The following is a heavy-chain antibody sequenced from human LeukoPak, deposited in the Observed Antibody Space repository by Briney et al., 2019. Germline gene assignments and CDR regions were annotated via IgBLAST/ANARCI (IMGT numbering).Heavy chain of an antibody. Sequence: GGSLRLSCAASGFNFEIYWMSWVRQAPGQGLEWVAFRRYDGSNKYYADSVKGRFTISRDNSKNTLYLQMNSLRAEDTAVYYCAKPESLWGQGTLVTVSS. CDR2: RRYDGSNK. D-gene: IGHD1-14*01. CDR3: AKPESL. CDR1: GFNFEIYW. V-gene: IGHV3-30*02. J-gene: IGHJ4*02.